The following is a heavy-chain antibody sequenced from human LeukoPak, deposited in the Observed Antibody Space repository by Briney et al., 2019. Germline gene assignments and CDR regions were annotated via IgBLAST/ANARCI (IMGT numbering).Heavy chain of an antibody. CDR1: GFTFDDYG. CDR3: ATRTSGAFDF. J-gene: IGHJ3*01. V-gene: IGHV3-30*03. CDR2: ISDDGSNK. Sequence: GGSLRLSCAASGFTFDDYGMSWVRQAPGKGLEWVALISDDGSNKYYTNSVKGRFTISRDNSKNTLYLQMNSLRAEDTAVYYCATRTSGAFDFWGQGTMVIVS.